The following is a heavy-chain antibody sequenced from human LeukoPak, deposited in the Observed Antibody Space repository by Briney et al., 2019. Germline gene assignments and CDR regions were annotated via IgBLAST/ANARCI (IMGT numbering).Heavy chain of an antibody. D-gene: IGHD2-2*01. Sequence: GGSLRLSCAASGFTFGSYWMSWVRQAPGKGLEWVANIKQDGSEKYYVDSVKGRFTISRDNAKNSLYLQMNSLRAEDTAVYYCARDYPPVPAAAYFDYWGQGTLVTVSS. J-gene: IGHJ4*02. V-gene: IGHV3-7*01. CDR3: ARDYPPVPAAAYFDY. CDR2: IKQDGSEK. CDR1: GFTFGSYW.